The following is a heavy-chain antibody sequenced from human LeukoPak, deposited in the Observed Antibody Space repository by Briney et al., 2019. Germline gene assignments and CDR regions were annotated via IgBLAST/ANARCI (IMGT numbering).Heavy chain of an antibody. V-gene: IGHV4-4*09. J-gene: IGHJ3*02. Sequence: PSETLSLTCTVPGGSISSDYWSWIRQPPGKGLEWIGYIYTSGRTNYTPSLKSRVTISVDTSKNQFSLKLSSVTAADTAVYYCARDSGVVVAAITHSAFDIWGQGTMVTVSS. CDR3: ARDSGVVVAAITHSAFDI. CDR1: GGSISSDY. CDR2: IYTSGRT. D-gene: IGHD2-15*01.